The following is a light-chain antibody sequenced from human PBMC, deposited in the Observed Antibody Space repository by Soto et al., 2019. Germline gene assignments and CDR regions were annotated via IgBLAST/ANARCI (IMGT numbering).Light chain of an antibody. J-gene: IGKJ5*01. CDR3: QQRSNWPPIT. CDR1: QCVSSY. CDR2: DAS. V-gene: IGKV3-11*01. Sequence: IVLTQSPATLSFSPGERATLSCRASQCVSSYLAWYQQNPGQAPRLLIYDASNRATGIPARFSGSGSGTDFTLTISSLEPEDFAIYYCQQRSNWPPITFGQGTDWRL.